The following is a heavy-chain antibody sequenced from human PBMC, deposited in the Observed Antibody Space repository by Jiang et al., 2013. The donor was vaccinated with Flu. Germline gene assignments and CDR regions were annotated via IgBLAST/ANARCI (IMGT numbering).Heavy chain of an antibody. CDR2: ISSSSSTI. J-gene: IGHJ4*02. V-gene: IGHV3-48*01. CDR3: ARDDDYDFWIRFHGKPDFDY. CDR1: GFTFSSYS. D-gene: IGHD3-3*01. Sequence: VQLVESGGGLVQPGGSLRLSCAASGFTFSSYSMNWVRQAPGKGLEWVSYISSSSSTIYYADSVKGRFTISRDNAKNSLYLQMNSLRAEDTAVYYCARDDDYDFWIRFHGKPDFDYWAREPWSPSPQ.